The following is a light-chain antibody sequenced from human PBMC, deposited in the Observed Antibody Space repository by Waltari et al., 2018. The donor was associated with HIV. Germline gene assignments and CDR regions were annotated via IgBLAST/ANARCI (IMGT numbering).Light chain of an antibody. J-gene: IGKJ5*01. Sequence: EIVLTQSPATLSLSPGESATLPCRASQSVSNYLAWYQQKPGQAPRLLIFDASNRAAGIAARFSGSGAGTDFTLTISSLEPEDFAVYYGQHRSNRPLFGQGTRLEIK. V-gene: IGKV3-11*01. CDR1: QSVSNY. CDR2: DAS. CDR3: QHRSNRPL.